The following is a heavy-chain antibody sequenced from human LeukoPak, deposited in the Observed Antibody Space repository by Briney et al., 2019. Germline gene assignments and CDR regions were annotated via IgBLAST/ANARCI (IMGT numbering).Heavy chain of an antibody. D-gene: IGHD6-19*01. CDR3: ARLGYSTGWYTH. J-gene: IGHJ4*02. Sequence: GSLRLSCAASGFTFSTCAMGWIRQPPGKGLEWIGSIYYSGSNYYNPSLKSRVTISVDTSKNQFSLELSSVTAADTAVYYCARLGYSTGWYTHWGQGTLVSVSS. V-gene: IGHV4-39*01. CDR1: GFTFSTCA. CDR2: IYYSGSN.